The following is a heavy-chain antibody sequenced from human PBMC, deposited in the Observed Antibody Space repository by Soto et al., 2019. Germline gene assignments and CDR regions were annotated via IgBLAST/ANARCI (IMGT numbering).Heavy chain of an antibody. Sequence: EVQLLESGGGLIQPGGSLRLSCAASGFTFTAYAMTWVRQAPGQGLEWVSTINAGGSFSYYADSVKGRFTISRDNFKNTLYLQMNSLTVEDTAVYYCASFPSGRQYFDYWGQGTLVTVSS. CDR3: ASFPSGRQYFDY. J-gene: IGHJ4*02. D-gene: IGHD2-8*02. V-gene: IGHV3-23*01. CDR2: INAGGSFS. CDR1: GFTFTAYA.